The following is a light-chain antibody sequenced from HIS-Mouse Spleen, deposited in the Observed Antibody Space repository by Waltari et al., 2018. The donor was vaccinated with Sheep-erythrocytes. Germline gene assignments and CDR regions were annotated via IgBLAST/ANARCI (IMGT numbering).Light chain of an antibody. CDR2: DAP. CDR3: QQFNNYPRT. CDR1: QGISIA. J-gene: IGKJ1*01. V-gene: IGKV1D-13*01. Sequence: AIQLTQSPSSLSASVGDRVTITCRASQGISIALAWYQQKPGKAPKLLIYDAPRLESGVPSRFSGSGSGTDFTLTISSLQPEDFATYYCQQFNNYPRTFGQGTKVEIK.